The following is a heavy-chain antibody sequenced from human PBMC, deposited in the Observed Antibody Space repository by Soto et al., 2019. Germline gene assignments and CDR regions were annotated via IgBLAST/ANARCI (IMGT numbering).Heavy chain of an antibody. V-gene: IGHV4-39*01. CDR1: GGSISSSSYY. Sequence: SETLSLTCTVSGGSISSSSYYWGWIRQPPGKGLEWIGSIYYSGSTYYNPSLKSRVTISVDTSKNQFSLKLSSVTAADTAVYYCARHHTSYDTTRYYYRTWFDPWGQGTLVNVSS. CDR2: IYYSGST. J-gene: IGHJ5*02. CDR3: ARHHTSYDTTRYYYRTWFDP. D-gene: IGHD3-22*01.